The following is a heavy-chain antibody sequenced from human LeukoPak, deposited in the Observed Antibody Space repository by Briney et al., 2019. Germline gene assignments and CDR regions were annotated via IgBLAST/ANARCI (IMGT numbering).Heavy chain of an antibody. Sequence: SETLSLTCTVSGGSISSYYWSWIRQPPGKGLEWIGYIYYSGSTNYNPSLKSRVTISVDTSKNQLSLKLSSVTAADTAVYYCARDRGYNWNYDWGQGTLVTVSS. CDR2: IYYSGST. D-gene: IGHD1-7*01. J-gene: IGHJ4*02. CDR1: GGSISSYY. CDR3: ARDRGYNWNYD. V-gene: IGHV4-59*01.